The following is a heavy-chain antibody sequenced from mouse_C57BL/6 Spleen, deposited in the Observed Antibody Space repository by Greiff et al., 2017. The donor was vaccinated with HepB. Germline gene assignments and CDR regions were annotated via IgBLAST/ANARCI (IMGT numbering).Heavy chain of an antibody. CDR3: ARRVGITTVVAQYYYAMDY. Sequence: EVKLMESGGGLVKPGGSLKLSCAASGFTFSDYGMHWVRQAPEKGLEWVAYISSGSSTIYYADTVKGRFTISRDNAKNTLFLQMTSLRSEDTAMYYCARRVGITTVVAQYYYAMDYWGQGTSVTVSS. D-gene: IGHD1-1*01. CDR2: ISSGSSTI. J-gene: IGHJ4*01. CDR1: GFTFSDYG. V-gene: IGHV5-17*01.